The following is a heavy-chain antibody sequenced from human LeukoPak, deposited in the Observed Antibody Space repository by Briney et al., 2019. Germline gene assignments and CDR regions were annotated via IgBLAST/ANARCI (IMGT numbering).Heavy chain of an antibody. CDR2: IYYSGRI. J-gene: IGHJ4*02. D-gene: IGHD6-19*01. CDR3: ARVGPPGTVAGFD. V-gene: IGHV4-39*07. Sequence: PSETLSLTCTVSGGSINSSGYYWGWIRQPPGKGLEWIGSIYYSGRIYYNPSLKSRVTISVDTSKNQFSLKLSSVTAADTAVYYCARVGPPGTVAGFDWGQGIMVTVSS. CDR1: GGSINSSGYY.